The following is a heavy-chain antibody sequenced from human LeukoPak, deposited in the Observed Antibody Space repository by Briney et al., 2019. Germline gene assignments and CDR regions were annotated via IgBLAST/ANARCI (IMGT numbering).Heavy chain of an antibody. CDR1: GGSFSGYY. Sequence: SETLSLTCAVYGGSFSGYYWSWIRQPPGKGLEWIGEINHSGSTNYNPSLKSRVTISVDTSKNQFSLKLSSVTAADTAVYYCARGGKTYSSGWGLYYFDYWGQGTLVTVSS. CDR3: ARGGKTYSSGWGLYYFDY. J-gene: IGHJ4*02. CDR2: INHSGST. V-gene: IGHV4-34*01. D-gene: IGHD6-19*01.